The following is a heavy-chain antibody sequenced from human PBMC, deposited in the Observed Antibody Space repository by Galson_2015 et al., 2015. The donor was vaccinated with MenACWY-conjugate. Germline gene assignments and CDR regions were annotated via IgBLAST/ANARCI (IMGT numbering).Heavy chain of an antibody. D-gene: IGHD3-16*01. Sequence: SLRLSCAASGFTFNTYSVSWVRQAPGKGLEWISYLSSSSSTIYYADSVKGRFTISRDNAKNSLYLQMNSLRAEDTAVYYCVRVGAYFYFDFWGQGILVTVSS. CDR1: GFTFNTYS. CDR2: LSSSSSTI. J-gene: IGHJ4*02. V-gene: IGHV3-48*04. CDR3: VRVGAYFYFDF.